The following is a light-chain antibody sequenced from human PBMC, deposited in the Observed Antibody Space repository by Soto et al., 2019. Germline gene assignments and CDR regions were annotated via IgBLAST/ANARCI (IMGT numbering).Light chain of an antibody. CDR3: QQYGSTPWT. J-gene: IGKJ1*01. CDR1: QRVTNNF. V-gene: IGKV3D-20*01. Sequence: VLLTQFPGTLSLSPGETATLSCGASQRVTNNFLGWYQQKPGLPPRLLIYDATSSANGIPERFSGRGSGTHFTLTVIGLEPEDFEVYFCQQYGSTPWTFGRGTNV. CDR2: DAT.